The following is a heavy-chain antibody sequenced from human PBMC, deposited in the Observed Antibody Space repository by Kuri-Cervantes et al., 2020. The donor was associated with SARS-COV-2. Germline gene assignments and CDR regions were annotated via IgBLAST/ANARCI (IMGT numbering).Heavy chain of an antibody. CDR2: NNPNSGAT. Sequence: ASVKVSCKASGYTFTGYYIHWVRQAPGQGLEWMGWNNPNSGATDYAQNFQGRITMTRATSISTAFMEFSSLRSDDTAVYYCARVPITVTHGGGMDVWGQGTTVTVSS. V-gene: IGHV1-2*02. CDR3: ARVPITVTHGGGMDV. CDR1: GYTFTGYY. D-gene: IGHD3-10*01. J-gene: IGHJ6*02.